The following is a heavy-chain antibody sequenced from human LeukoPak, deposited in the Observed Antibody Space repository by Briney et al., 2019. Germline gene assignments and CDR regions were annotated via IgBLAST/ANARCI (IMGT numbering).Heavy chain of an antibody. V-gene: IGHV4-39*01. CDR3: ARGVRRITIFGVPKGFDY. J-gene: IGHJ4*02. CDR2: IYYSGST. D-gene: IGHD3-3*01. CDR1: GGSISSSSYY. Sequence: SETLSLTCTVSGGSISSSSYYWGWIRQPPGKGLEWIGSIYYSGSTYYNPSLKSRVTISVDTSKNQFSLKLSSVTAADTAVYYCARGVRRITIFGVPKGFDYWGQGTLVTVSS.